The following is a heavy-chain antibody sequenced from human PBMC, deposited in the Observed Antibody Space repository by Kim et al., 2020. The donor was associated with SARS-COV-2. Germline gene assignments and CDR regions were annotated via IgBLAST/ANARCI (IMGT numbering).Heavy chain of an antibody. V-gene: IGHV3-7*01. Sequence: GGSLRLSCAASGFTFSSSWMSWVRQAPGKGLEWVANIKQDGSETYYVDSVKGRFTISRDNAKNSLYLQMNSLRAEDTAVYYCARAPGVDNFDCWGQGTLVTVSS. CDR1: GFTFSSSW. J-gene: IGHJ4*02. D-gene: IGHD3-3*01. CDR3: ARAPGVDNFDC. CDR2: IKQDGSET.